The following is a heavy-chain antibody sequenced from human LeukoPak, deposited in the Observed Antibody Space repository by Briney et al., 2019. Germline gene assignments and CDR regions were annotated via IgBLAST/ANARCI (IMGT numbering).Heavy chain of an antibody. D-gene: IGHD6-19*01. Sequence: SGGSLRLSCAVSGFLFKTYEMTWVRQAPGKGLEWLSSITARGTTIYYADSVRGRFRISRDNAKTSLFLHLNSLKSEDTGIYYCARTILRDSGWSFYFDSWGQGTLVTVSS. V-gene: IGHV3-48*03. J-gene: IGHJ4*02. CDR2: ITARGTTI. CDR3: ARTILRDSGWSFYFDS. CDR1: GFLFKTYE.